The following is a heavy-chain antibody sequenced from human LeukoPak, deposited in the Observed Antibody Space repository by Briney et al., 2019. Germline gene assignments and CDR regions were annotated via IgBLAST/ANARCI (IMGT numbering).Heavy chain of an antibody. V-gene: IGHV4-39*01. CDR2: IYSSGST. CDR1: GGSISSYY. CDR3: ARHGVTSSGYYWD. Sequence: SETLSLTCTVSGGSISSYYWSWIRQPPGKGLEWIGSIYSSGSTYYNPSLKSRVTISIDTSKNQVSLKLSSVTAADTAVYYCARHGVTSSGYYWDWGQGTLVTVSS. J-gene: IGHJ4*02. D-gene: IGHD3-3*01.